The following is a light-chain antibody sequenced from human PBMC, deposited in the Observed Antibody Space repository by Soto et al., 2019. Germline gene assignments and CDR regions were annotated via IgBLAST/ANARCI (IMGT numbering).Light chain of an antibody. Sequence: EIVLTQSPATLSSSPGDRVTRSYWASQAVNTRLAWYQHKPGQAPRLLIYLASSRAAGVPARFSGSGSGTDFTLTISNVEPEDFAVYYCHQRQSWPRTFGQGTKVDIK. CDR3: HQRQSWPRT. J-gene: IGKJ1*01. CDR1: QAVNTR. CDR2: LAS. V-gene: IGKV3-11*01.